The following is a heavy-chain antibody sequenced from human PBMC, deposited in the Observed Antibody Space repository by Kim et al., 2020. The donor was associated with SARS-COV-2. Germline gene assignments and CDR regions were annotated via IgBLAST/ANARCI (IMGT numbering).Heavy chain of an antibody. J-gene: IGHJ4*02. CDR3: ARTYDTGSDGRGFFES. V-gene: IGHV4-39*07. CDR2: VSYSGST. CDR1: GGSISNNLYY. D-gene: IGHD3-10*01. Sequence: SETLSLTCIVSGGSISNNLYYWGWIRQPPGKGLEWIGSVSYSGSTYYNASLKSRVTISLDTSKNQFSLKVTSVTVADTAVYYCARTYDTGSDGRGFFESWGQGTLVTVSS.